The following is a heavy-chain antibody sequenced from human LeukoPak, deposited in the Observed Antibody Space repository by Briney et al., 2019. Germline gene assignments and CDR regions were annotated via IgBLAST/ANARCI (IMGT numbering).Heavy chain of an antibody. CDR3: ARDGASYYDH. CDR1: GGSINNYKW. Sequence: KASGTLSLTCAVSGGSINNYKWWSWIRQSPGKGLEWLGEIFYTGSPNYNPSFKSRITMSVDKSSNQFSLILTSVTVADTAVYYCARDGASYYDHWGQGILVTVTS. J-gene: IGHJ5*02. D-gene: IGHD3-10*01. V-gene: IGHV4-4*02. CDR2: IFYTGSP.